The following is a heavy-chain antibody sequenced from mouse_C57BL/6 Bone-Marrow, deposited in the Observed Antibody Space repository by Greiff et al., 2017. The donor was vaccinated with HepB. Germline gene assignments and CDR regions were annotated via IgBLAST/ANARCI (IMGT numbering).Heavy chain of an antibody. Sequence: EVKLMESGAVLVRPGASVKLSCTASGFNIKDDYMHWVKQRPEQGLGWIGWIDPVNGDTEYASKFQGKATITADTSSNTAYLQLSSLTSEDTAVYYCGWLYGNRYYAMDDWGQGTSVTVAS. V-gene: IGHV14-4*01. J-gene: IGHJ4*01. D-gene: IGHD2-1*01. CDR3: GWLYGNRYYAMDD. CDR2: IDPVNGDT. CDR1: GFNIKDDY.